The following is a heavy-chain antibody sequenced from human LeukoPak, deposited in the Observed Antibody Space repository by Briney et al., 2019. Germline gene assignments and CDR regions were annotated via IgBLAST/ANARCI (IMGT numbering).Heavy chain of an antibody. D-gene: IGHD1-1*01. J-gene: IGHJ4*02. Sequence: SETLSLTCAVSGGSISSGDYYWSWVRQPPGKGLEWIGCIYGSGITSYNPSLKSRVTISEDTSTNQFSLTLSSVTAADTAVYYFARHWHGIDYWGQGSLVTVSS. CDR2: IYGSGIT. CDR1: GGSISSGDYY. CDR3: ARHWHGIDY. V-gene: IGHV4-30-4*01.